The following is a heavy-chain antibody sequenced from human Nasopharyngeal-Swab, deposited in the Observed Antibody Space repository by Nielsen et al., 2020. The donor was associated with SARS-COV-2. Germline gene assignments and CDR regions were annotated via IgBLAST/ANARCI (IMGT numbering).Heavy chain of an antibody. CDR1: GGSISMYY. V-gene: IGHV4-59*08. J-gene: IGHJ6*03. Sequence: SETLSLTCPVSGGSISMYYLSWIRQPPGKGLEWVGYIYYSVTPNYNPSLKSRVTISVDTSKNQFSLKLSSVTAEDTAVYYCARLVSDSSGYYYPHYYYYYMDVWGKGTTVTVSS. CDR3: ARLVSDSSGYYYPHYYYYYMDV. D-gene: IGHD3-22*01. CDR2: IYYSVTP.